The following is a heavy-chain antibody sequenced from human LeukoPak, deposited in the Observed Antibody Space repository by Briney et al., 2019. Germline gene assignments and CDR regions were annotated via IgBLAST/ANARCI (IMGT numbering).Heavy chain of an antibody. CDR1: GFTFSSYA. D-gene: IGHD5-18*01. J-gene: IGHJ4*02. Sequence: GRSLRLSCAASGFTFSSYAMHWVRQAPGKGLEWVAVISYDGSNKYYADSVKGRFTISRDNSKNTLYLQMNSLRAEDTAVYYCAREAFDTATASIEYYFDYWGQGTLVTVSS. CDR3: AREAFDTATASIEYYFDY. CDR2: ISYDGSNK. V-gene: IGHV3-30*01.